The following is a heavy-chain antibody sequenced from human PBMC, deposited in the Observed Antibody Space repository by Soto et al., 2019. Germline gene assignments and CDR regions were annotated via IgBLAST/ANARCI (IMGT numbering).Heavy chain of an antibody. CDR2: IYYSGST. J-gene: IGHJ4*02. D-gene: IGHD2-8*01. CDR3: ARGGGYCTNGVCRHIDY. CDR1: GGSIGSGGYY. V-gene: IGHV4-31*03. Sequence: PSETLSLTCTVSGGSIGSGGYYWSWIRQHPGKGLEWIGYIYYSGSTYYNPSLKSRVTISVDTSKNQFSLKLSSVTAADTAVYYCARGGGYCTNGVCRHIDYWGQGTLVTVSS.